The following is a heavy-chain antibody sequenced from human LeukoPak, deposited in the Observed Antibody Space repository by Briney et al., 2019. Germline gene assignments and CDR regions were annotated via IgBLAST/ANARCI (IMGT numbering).Heavy chain of an antibody. J-gene: IGHJ3*02. Sequence: GGSLRLSCTGFGFTFRDYAVSWVRHAPGKGLECIGFIRSKVYSGTTEYAASVKGRFTISRDDSKSIAYLQMNSLKTEDTAVYYSTRDPYYFDSSGYYHHAFDIWGQGTMVAVCS. D-gene: IGHD3-22*01. CDR2: IRSKVYSGTT. V-gene: IGHV3-49*04. CDR3: TRDPYYFDSSGYYHHAFDI. CDR1: GFTFRDYA.